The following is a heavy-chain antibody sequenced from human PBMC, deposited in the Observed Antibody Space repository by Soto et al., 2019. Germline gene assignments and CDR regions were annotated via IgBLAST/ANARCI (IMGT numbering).Heavy chain of an antibody. V-gene: IGHV4-39*01. J-gene: IGHJ1*01. CDR2: IYYSGST. CDR3: ARHLDSPTIYFQH. D-gene: IGHD3-9*01. CDR1: GGSISSSSYY. Sequence: SETLSLTCTVSGGSISSSSYYWGWIRQPPGKGLEWIGSIYYSGSTYYNPSLKSRVTISVDTSKNQFSLKLSSVTAADTAVYYCARHLDSPTIYFQHWGQGTLVTVSS.